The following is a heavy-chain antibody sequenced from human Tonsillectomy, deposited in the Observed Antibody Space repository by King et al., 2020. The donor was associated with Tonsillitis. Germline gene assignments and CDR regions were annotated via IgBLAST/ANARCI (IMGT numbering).Heavy chain of an antibody. Sequence: VQLQQWGAGLLKPSETLSLTCAVYGGSFNDHFWTWIRQPPGKGLEWIGDIDHSGTTHYTPSLNSRVTISADVSKNQFSLNVTSVTAADTAVYYCARGSSGWSKSFDYWGRGNLVIVSS. J-gene: IGHJ4*02. D-gene: IGHD6-19*01. CDR1: GGSFNDHF. CDR2: IDHSGTT. V-gene: IGHV4-34*01. CDR3: ARGSSGWSKSFDY.